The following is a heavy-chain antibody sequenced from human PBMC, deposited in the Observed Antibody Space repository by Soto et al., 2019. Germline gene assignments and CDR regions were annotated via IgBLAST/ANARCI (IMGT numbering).Heavy chain of an antibody. CDR3: ARDLCPLGSGGACLKFGLDF. Sequence: ASVKVSCKASGYTFTGHYMHWVRQVSGKGLEYLGWLKSDNGGAYSAPKFQGRVTFTRDTSTTTAYMELSGLRSDDTAVYFCARDLCPLGSGGACLKFGLDFWGQGTTVTVSS. CDR2: LKSDNGGA. D-gene: IGHD3-10*01. J-gene: IGHJ6*02. V-gene: IGHV1-2*02. CDR1: GYTFTGHY.